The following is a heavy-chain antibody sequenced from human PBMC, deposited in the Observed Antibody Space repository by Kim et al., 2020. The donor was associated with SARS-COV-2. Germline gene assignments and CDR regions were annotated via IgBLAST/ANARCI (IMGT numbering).Heavy chain of an antibody. D-gene: IGHD3-3*01. CDR2: IYYSGST. V-gene: IGHV4-59*08. CDR3: ARQDYDFWSGHPRGYYYGMDV. J-gene: IGHJ6*02. CDR1: GGSISSYY. Sequence: SETLSLTCTVSGGSISSYYWSWIRQPPGKGLEWIGYIYYSGSTNYNPSLKSRVTISVDTSKNQFSLKLSSVTAADTAVYYCARQDYDFWSGHPRGYYYGMDVWGQGTTVTVSS.